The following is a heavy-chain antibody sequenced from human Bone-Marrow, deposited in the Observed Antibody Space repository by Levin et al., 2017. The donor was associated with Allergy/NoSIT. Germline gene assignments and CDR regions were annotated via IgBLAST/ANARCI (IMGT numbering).Heavy chain of an antibody. CDR1: GFTFNTYS. CDR2: IKPDGGEE. CDR3: ATDYGGNSRH. D-gene: IGHD4-23*01. V-gene: IGHV3-7*01. Sequence: GGSLRLSCAASGFTFNTYSMSWVRQAPGKGLEWVANIKPDGGEENYVDSVKGRFTISRDNAKNSLFLQMNSLRAEDTAVYYCATDYGGNSRHWGQGTLVTVSS. J-gene: IGHJ4*02.